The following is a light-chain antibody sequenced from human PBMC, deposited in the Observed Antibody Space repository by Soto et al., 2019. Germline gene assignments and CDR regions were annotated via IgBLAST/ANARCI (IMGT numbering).Light chain of an antibody. CDR2: SAS. CDR1: QTISAF. CDR3: QQTYSPTGT. V-gene: IGKV1-39*01. Sequence: DIQMTQSPSSLSASVGDRVTITCRASQTISAFLNWYQHKPGKAPELLIFSASKLQTGVPSRFSGRGSGTAFNLTITSLRTEDFATYYCQQTYSPTGTFGQGTKVEIK. J-gene: IGKJ1*01.